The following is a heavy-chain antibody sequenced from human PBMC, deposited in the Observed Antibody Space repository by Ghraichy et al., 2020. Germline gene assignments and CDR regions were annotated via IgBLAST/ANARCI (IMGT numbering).Heavy chain of an antibody. CDR1: GFRFNDYY. D-gene: IGHD1-26*01. V-gene: IGHV3-11*06. Sequence: GGSLRLSCAASGFRFNDYYMSWIRQAPGKGLEYISYISGSSSDTKYADSVQGRFTISRDNAKNSLYLQMNSLRDEDMGVYFCARTAREGGLWGQGTLVTVSS. J-gene: IGHJ4*02. CDR3: ARTAREGGL. CDR2: ISGSSSDT.